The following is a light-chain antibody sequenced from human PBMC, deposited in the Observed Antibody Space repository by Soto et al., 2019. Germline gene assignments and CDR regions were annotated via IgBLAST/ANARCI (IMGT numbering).Light chain of an antibody. CDR3: QQRSAWPRYT. J-gene: IGKJ2*01. Sequence: EIVLTQSPATLSLSPGERATLSCRASQSIISYLAWYQQKPGQAPRLLIYDASNRATGIPARFSGSGSGTDFTITISSLEPEDFAVCYCQQRSAWPRYTFGQGTKLEIK. V-gene: IGKV3-11*01. CDR1: QSIISY. CDR2: DAS.